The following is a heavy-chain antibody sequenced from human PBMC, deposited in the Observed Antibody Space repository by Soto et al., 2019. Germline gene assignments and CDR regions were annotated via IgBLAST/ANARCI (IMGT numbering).Heavy chain of an antibody. D-gene: IGHD3-3*02. Sequence: PSETLSLTCGVYGGSFSGYYWTWIRQAPGKGLEWIGEINHSGGTNYNSSLKSRVTISVDTSKNQLSLTLYSATAADTAVYYCARDRQYYQFWSGYQNERPYGMDVWGQGTTVTVYS. CDR3: ARDRQYYQFWSGYQNERPYGMDV. J-gene: IGHJ6*02. CDR1: GGSFSGYY. V-gene: IGHV4-34*01. CDR2: INHSGGT.